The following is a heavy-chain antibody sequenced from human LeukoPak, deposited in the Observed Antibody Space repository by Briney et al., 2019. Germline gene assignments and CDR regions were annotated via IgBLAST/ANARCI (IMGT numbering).Heavy chain of an antibody. Sequence: ASVKVSCKASGYTFTSYDINWVRQATGQGLEWMGGIIPIFGTANYAQKFQGRVTITADESTSTAYMELSSLRSDDTAVYYCARGDVVVPAASDYWGQGTLVTVSS. CDR2: IIPIFGTA. D-gene: IGHD2-2*01. J-gene: IGHJ4*02. V-gene: IGHV1-69*13. CDR1: GYTFTSYD. CDR3: ARGDVVVPAASDY.